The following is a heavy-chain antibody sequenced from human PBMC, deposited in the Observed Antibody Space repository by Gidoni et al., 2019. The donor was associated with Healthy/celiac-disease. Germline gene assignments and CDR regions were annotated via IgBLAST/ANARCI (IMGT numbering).Heavy chain of an antibody. D-gene: IGHD3-22*01. V-gene: IGHV3-30*18. Sequence: QVQLVESGGSVVQPGRSRRLPWSASGFTFRNSGLHGVRQGPGKGLEWVAVISYDGSNKYYADSVKGRFTISRDNSKNTLYLQMNSLRAEDTAVYYCAKDLNYYDSSGYPPYNWFDPWGQGTLVTVSS. CDR2: ISYDGSNK. J-gene: IGHJ5*02. CDR3: AKDLNYYDSSGYPPYNWFDP. CDR1: GFTFRNSG.